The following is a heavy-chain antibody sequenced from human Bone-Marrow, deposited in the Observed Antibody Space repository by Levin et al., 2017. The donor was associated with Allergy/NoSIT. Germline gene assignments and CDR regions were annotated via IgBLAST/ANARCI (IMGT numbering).Heavy chain of an antibody. CDR1: GFTFSGYW. V-gene: IGHV3-7*01. CDR3: ARSGHFDSSGYFHAAFDI. Sequence: PGGSLRLSCAASGFTFSGYWMNWVRQAPGKGLEWVANIKEDGSEKYYVDSVKGRFAISRDNAKNSLYLQMNSLRAEDTAVYYCARSGHFDSSGYFHAAFDIWAQGTMVTVSS. CDR2: IKEDGSEK. D-gene: IGHD3-22*01. J-gene: IGHJ3*02.